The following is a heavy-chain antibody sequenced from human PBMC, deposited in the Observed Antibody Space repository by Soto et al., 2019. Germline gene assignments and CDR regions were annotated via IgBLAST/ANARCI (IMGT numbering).Heavy chain of an antibody. J-gene: IGHJ3*02. CDR1: GLTFSCCG. Sequence: GGSLRLSCGASGLTFSCCGMHWVRQAPSKGLEWVAVIWSNGRNTYYADSVKGRFTFYKDNSKNTLYLQMNSLRAEDTAVYYCVRERAPFDAFDIWGQGTMVTVSS. CDR2: IWSNGRNT. V-gene: IGHV3-33*01. CDR3: VRERAPFDAFDI.